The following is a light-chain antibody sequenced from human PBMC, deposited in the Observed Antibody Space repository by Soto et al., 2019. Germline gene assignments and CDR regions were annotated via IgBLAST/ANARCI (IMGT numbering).Light chain of an antibody. V-gene: IGKV3-20*01. Sequence: TVMTQSPATLSVSPGERATLSCRASQSVTSNLAWYQHKAGQAPRLLIYGASSRATGIPDRFSGSGSGTDFTLTISRLEPEDFAVYYCQQYGSSPRTFGQGTKVDIK. CDR1: QSVTSN. J-gene: IGKJ1*01. CDR2: GAS. CDR3: QQYGSSPRT.